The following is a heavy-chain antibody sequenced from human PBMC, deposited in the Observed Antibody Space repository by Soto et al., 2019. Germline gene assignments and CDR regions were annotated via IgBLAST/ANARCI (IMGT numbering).Heavy chain of an antibody. CDR3: ARDDHATERWLQNYYYYYGMDV. Sequence: QVQLVESGGGVVQPGRSLRLSCAASGFTFSSYAMHWVRQAPGKGLEWVAVISYDGSNKYYADSVKGRFTISRDNSKNTLYLQMNSLRAEDTAVYYCARDDHATERWLQNYYYYYGMDVWGQGTTVTGSS. J-gene: IGHJ6*02. V-gene: IGHV3-30-3*01. CDR1: GFTFSSYA. D-gene: IGHD5-12*01. CDR2: ISYDGSNK.